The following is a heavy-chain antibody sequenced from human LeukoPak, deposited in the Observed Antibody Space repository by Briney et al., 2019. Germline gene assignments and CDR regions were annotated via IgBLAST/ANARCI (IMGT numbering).Heavy chain of an antibody. CDR3: ARGEGYSYSDDYYFFYMDV. Sequence: SETLSLTCTVSGGSVSTSNYYWGWIRQPPGKGLERIGNIFYSGSTYYNPSLKSRVTISIDTSNNQFSLKVSSVTAADTAVYYCARGEGYSYSDDYYFFYMDVWGKGTTVTVSS. D-gene: IGHD5-18*01. J-gene: IGHJ6*03. V-gene: IGHV4-39*07. CDR2: IFYSGST. CDR1: GGSVSTSNYY.